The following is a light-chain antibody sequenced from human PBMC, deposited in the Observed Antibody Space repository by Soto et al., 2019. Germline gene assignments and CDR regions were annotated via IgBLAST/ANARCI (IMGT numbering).Light chain of an antibody. CDR3: HSYNSIPRT. V-gene: IGKV1-27*01. Sequence: DIQMAQSPSSLSASIGDRVTITCRASQGISEYLAWYQQRPGNAPNLLIYGASILQAGVPSCFSGSGSGTHLSLTISRLLPEDVATYYCHSYNSIPRTFGQGTTVEIK. CDR1: QGISEY. CDR2: GAS. J-gene: IGKJ1*01.